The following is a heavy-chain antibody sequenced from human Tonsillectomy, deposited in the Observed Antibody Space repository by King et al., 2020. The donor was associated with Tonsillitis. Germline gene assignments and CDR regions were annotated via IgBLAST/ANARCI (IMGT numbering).Heavy chain of an antibody. J-gene: IGHJ4*02. CDR2: ITSSSSFI. Sequence: VQLVESGGGLVKPGGSLTISCAASGFTFSSHAMVWVRQAPGKGLEWVSLITSSSSFIYYADSLKGRFTTSRDDAKKSLYLQMDSLGAEDTAVYYCASGVVGGTTGYYFDFWGPGTLVTVSS. CDR3: ASGVVGGTTGYYFDF. D-gene: IGHD1-26*01. V-gene: IGHV3-21*01. CDR1: GFTFSSHA.